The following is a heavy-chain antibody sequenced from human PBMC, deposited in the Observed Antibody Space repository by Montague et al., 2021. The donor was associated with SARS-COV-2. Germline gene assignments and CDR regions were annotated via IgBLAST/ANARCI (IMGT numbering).Heavy chain of an antibody. V-gene: IGHV4-34*01. CDR3: ATSSSRSYYVGLDY. J-gene: IGHJ4*02. CDR2: INQSGRT. CDR1: GGSFSGFQ. D-gene: IGHD3-10*01. Sequence: SETLSLTCALYGGSFSGFQWSWIRQSPGKGLEWIGEINQSGRTNYDVSLKSRLTMSLDTSKNQVSLKLSSVTAAETAVYYCATSSSRSYYVGLDYWGQGTLVTVTS.